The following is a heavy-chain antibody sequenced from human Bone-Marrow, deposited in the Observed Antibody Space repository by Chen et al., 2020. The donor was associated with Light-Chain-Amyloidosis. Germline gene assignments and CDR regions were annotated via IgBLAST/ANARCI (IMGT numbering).Heavy chain of an antibody. CDR1: NGAFRGDY. J-gene: IGHJ5*02. V-gene: IGHV4-34*01. D-gene: IGHD5-12*01. CDR3: ARYEPHFSDSIISGYTA. Sequence: QVELQQLGAGLLKPSETPSLTCGIHNGAFRGDYRTWIRQPPGKGLQWIAEINHSGSANYNSSLKSRTTISVDKSKNQFSLRMISVTAADTAVYYCARYEPHFSDSIISGYTAWGQGTSVTVSS. CDR2: INHSGSA.